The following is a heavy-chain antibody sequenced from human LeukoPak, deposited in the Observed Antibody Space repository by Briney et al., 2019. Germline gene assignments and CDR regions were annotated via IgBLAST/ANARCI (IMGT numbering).Heavy chain of an antibody. CDR1: GFTFSSYA. Sequence: GGSLRLSCAASGFTFSSYAMHWVRQAPGKGLGWVAVISYDGSNKYYADSVKGRFTISRDNSKNTLYLQMNSLRAEDTAVYYCARDKGYCSSTSCYGYYYYGMDVWGKGTTVTVSS. J-gene: IGHJ6*04. CDR2: ISYDGSNK. D-gene: IGHD2-2*01. CDR3: ARDKGYCSSTSCYGYYYYGMDV. V-gene: IGHV3-30*04.